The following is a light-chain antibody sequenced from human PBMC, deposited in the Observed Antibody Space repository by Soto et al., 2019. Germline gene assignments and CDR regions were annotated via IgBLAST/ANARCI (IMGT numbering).Light chain of an antibody. Sequence: IVLTQSPGTLSLSPGERATLSCRASQSVSSNYLAWYQQKPGQAPRLLIYGASSRATAIPDRFSGSGSGTDFTLTISRLEPEDFAVYYCQQYGSSPWACCQGTKVEIK. CDR3: QQYGSSPWA. J-gene: IGKJ1*01. V-gene: IGKV3-20*01. CDR2: GAS. CDR1: QSVSSNY.